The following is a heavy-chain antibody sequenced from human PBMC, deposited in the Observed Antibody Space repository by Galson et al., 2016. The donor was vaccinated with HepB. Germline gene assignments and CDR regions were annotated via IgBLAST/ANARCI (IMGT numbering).Heavy chain of an antibody. V-gene: IGHV3-48*04. CDR3: AKDIPPRGHDAFDI. CDR2: ITTSGSNI. J-gene: IGHJ3*02. D-gene: IGHD2-21*01. Sequence: SLRLSCAASGFTFSSYSMNWVRQAPGKGLEWVSYITTSGSNIDYGDSVKGRFTISRDNSKNTLYLQMNSLRAEDTAIYYCAKDIPPRGHDAFDIWGRGTMVTVSS. CDR1: GFTFSSYS.